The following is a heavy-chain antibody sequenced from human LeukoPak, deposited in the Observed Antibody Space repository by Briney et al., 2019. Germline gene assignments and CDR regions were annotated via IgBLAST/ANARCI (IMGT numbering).Heavy chain of an antibody. CDR1: GLTFSSYG. J-gene: IGHJ5*02. CDR2: IRYDGSNK. D-gene: IGHD3-10*01. Sequence: GGSLRLSCAASGLTFSSYGMHWVRQAPGRGLEWVAFIRYDGSNKYYADSVKGRFTISRDNSKNTLYLQMNSLRAEDTAVYYCAKDAGSGNRGPNWFDPWGQGTLVTVSS. CDR3: AKDAGSGNRGPNWFDP. V-gene: IGHV3-30*02.